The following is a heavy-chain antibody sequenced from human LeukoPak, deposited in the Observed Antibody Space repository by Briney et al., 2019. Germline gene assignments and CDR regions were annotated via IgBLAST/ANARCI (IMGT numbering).Heavy chain of an antibody. J-gene: IGHJ6*02. CDR2: IYHSGST. V-gene: IGHV4-4*02. D-gene: IGHD2-15*01. CDR3: ARDRVVPLGGYGMDV. Sequence: PSETLSLTCAVSGGSISSSNWWSWVRQPPGKGLEWIGEIYHSGSTNYNPSLKSRVTISVDTSKNQFSLKLSSVTAADTAVYYCARDRVVPLGGYGMDVWGQGTTVTVSS. CDR1: GGSISSSNW.